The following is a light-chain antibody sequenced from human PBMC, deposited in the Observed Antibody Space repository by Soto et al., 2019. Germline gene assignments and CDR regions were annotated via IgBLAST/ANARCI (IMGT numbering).Light chain of an antibody. CDR3: QSFDTGLSGAI. V-gene: IGLV1-40*01. CDR2: DNI. Sequence: QSVLAQPPSVSEAPGQRVTVSCTGSSSNIGAGYAVHWYQQLPGAAPKLLLYDNIERPSGVPDRFSGSKSGTSASLAITGLQAEDEADYYCQSFDTGLSGAIFGGGTKLTVL. J-gene: IGLJ2*01. CDR1: SSNIGAGYA.